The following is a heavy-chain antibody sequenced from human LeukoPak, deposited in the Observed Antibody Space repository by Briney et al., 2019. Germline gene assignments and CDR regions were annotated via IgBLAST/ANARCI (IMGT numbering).Heavy chain of an antibody. Sequence: PSETLSLTCTVSGGPISSHYWSWIRQPPGKGLEWIGYIYYSGSTNYNPSLKSRVTISVDTSKNQFSLKLSSVTAADTAVYYCARFIDYWGQGTLVTVSS. V-gene: IGHV4-59*11. CDR3: ARFIDY. CDR2: IYYSGST. J-gene: IGHJ4*02. CDR1: GGPISSHY.